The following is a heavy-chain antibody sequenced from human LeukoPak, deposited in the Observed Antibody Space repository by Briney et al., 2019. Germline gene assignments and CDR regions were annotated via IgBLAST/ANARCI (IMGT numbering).Heavy chain of an antibody. D-gene: IGHD7-27*01. Sequence: SETLSLTCTVSGYFITSGYYWGWIRRPPGRGLEWIGTIFNSGTTYYNPSLKSRVTISLDTSKNQFSLKLSSVTAADTAVYYSARHSPRTRTTNWDFDYWGQGTLVTVSS. CDR1: GYFITSGYY. V-gene: IGHV4-38-2*02. J-gene: IGHJ4*02. CDR2: IFNSGTT. CDR3: ARHSPRTRTTNWDFDY.